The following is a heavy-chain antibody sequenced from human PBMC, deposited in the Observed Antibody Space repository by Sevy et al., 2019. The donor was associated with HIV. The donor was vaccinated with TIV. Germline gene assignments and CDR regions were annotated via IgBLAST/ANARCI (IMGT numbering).Heavy chain of an antibody. CDR3: AREAWGEELVIDY. Sequence: ASVKVSCKASGYTFTGYYIHWVRQAPGQGLEWMGWINPSSGGTNYAQKFQGWVTMTRDTSISTAYMELSRLRSDDTAGYYCAREAWGEELVIDYWGQGTLVTVSS. CDR1: GYTFTGYY. CDR2: INPSSGGT. V-gene: IGHV1-2*04. D-gene: IGHD6-6*01. J-gene: IGHJ4*02.